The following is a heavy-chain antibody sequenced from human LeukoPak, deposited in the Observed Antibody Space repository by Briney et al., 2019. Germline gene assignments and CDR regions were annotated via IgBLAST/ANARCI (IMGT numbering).Heavy chain of an antibody. CDR2: INPNSGGT. D-gene: IGHD1-26*01. CDR1: AYTFTGYY. V-gene: IGHV1-2*02. Sequence: GASVKVSCKASAYTFTGYYMHWVRQAPGQGLEWMGWINPNSGGTNYAQNFQGRVTMTRDTSISTAYMELSSLRSDDTAVYYCARGAQWEILMSASLYWGQGTLVTVSS. CDR3: ARGAQWEILMSASLY. J-gene: IGHJ4*02.